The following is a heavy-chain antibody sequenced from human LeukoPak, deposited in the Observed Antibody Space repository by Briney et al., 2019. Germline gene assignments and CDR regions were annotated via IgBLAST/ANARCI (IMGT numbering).Heavy chain of an antibody. D-gene: IGHD6-6*01. CDR3: ARGQGSRAFDI. CDR2: ISYDGSNK. CDR1: GFTFSTYA. Sequence: GGSLRLSCAASGFTFSTYAIHWVRQAPGKGLEWVAVISYDGSNKYYADSVKGRFTISRDNSKNTLYLQMNSLRAEDTAVYYCARGQGSRAFDIWGQGTMVTVS. J-gene: IGHJ3*02. V-gene: IGHV3-30-3*01.